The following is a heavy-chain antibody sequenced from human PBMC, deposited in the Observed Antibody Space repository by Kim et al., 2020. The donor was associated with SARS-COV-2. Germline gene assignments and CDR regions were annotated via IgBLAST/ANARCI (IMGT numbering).Heavy chain of an antibody. V-gene: IGHV4-59*01. CDR3: ARGGSPDYFYYYMNV. CDR1: GGSMISYY. Sequence: SETLSLTCTVSGGSMISYYWTWIRQPPGKGLEWIGYIYHSGNTNYNPSIKSRVTMLLDTSKNQFSVKLTSVDAADTAVYYCARGGSPDYFYYYMNVWGTGTTVTVSS. CDR2: IYHSGNT. J-gene: IGHJ6*03. D-gene: IGHD3-9*01.